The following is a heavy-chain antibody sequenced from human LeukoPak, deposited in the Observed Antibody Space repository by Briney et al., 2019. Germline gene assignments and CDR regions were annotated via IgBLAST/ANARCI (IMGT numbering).Heavy chain of an antibody. CDR1: GGSISSGDYY. Sequence: SETLSVTXTVSGGSISSGDYYWSWIRQPPGKGLKWIGYIYYSGSTYYNPSLKSRVTISVDTSKNQFSLKLSSVTAADTAVYYCARGKVGATGVGFDYWGQGTLVTVSS. D-gene: IGHD1-26*01. V-gene: IGHV4-30-4*08. CDR2: IYYSGST. CDR3: ARGKVGATGVGFDY. J-gene: IGHJ4*02.